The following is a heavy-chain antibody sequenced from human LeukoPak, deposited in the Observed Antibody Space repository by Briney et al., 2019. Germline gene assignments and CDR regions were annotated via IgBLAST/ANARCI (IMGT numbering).Heavy chain of an antibody. D-gene: IGHD1-26*01. CDR3: TKDEIQGVVGAGPGY. V-gene: IGHV3-30*02. J-gene: IGHJ4*02. Sequence: GGSLRLSCAASGFTFSSYGIHWVRQAPGKGLEWVAFIQNDGSNKYYVDSVKGRFTISRGNSKNTLYLQMNSLRAEDTAVYHCTKDEIQGVVGAGPGYWGQGTLVTVSS. CDR1: GFTFSSYG. CDR2: IQNDGSNK.